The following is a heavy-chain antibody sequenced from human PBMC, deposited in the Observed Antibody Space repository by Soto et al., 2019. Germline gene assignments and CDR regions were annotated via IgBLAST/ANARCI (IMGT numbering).Heavy chain of an antibody. D-gene: IGHD6-13*01. Sequence: EVQLVESGGGLVKPGGSLRLSCAASGFTFSSYSMNWVRQAPGKGLEWVSSISSSSSYIYYADSVKGRFTISRDNAKNSLYLHMNSLRAEDTAVFYCAVAAAGTLDYYYGMDVWGQGTTVTVSS. CDR1: GFTFSSYS. J-gene: IGHJ6*02. CDR3: AVAAAGTLDYYYGMDV. V-gene: IGHV3-21*01. CDR2: ISSSSSYI.